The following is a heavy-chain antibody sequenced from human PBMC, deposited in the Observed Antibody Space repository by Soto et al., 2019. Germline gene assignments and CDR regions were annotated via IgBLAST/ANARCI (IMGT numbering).Heavy chain of an antibody. CDR2: IKSKTDGGTT. Sequence: GGSLRLSCAASGFTFSNSWMNWVRQAPGKGPEWVGRIKSKTDGGTTDYAAPVKGRFTISRDDSKNTLYLQMNSLKTEDTAVYYCTAAGYYYGMDVWGQGTTVTVSS. CDR3: TAAGYYYGMDV. J-gene: IGHJ6*02. V-gene: IGHV3-15*07. CDR1: GFTFSNSW.